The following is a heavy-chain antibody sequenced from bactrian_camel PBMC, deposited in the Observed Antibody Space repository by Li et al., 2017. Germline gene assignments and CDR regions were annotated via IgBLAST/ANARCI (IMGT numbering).Heavy chain of an antibody. D-gene: IGHD5*01. V-gene: IGHV3-3*01. CDR2: IHYGGRIR. J-gene: IGHJ4*01. CDR1: GYTYRPNC. CDR3: AAANSPADVEALAECYSDSWFTYGGEDNY. Sequence: HVQLVESGGGSVQAGGSLRLSCTASGYTYRPNCMGWFRQVPGEEREGVARIHYGGRIRYYVDAVKGLFTISQDNSKNTVYLQMNSLKPEDTAMYYCAAANSPADVEALAECYSDSWFTYGGEDNYWGQGTQVTVS.